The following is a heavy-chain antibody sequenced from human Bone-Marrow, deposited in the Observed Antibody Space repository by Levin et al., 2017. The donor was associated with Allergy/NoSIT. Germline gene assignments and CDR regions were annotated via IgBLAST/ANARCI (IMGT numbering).Heavy chain of an antibody. D-gene: IGHD5-12*01. V-gene: IGHV3-33*01. Sequence: LSLTCAASGFTFSSYGMHWVRQAPGKGLEWVAVIWYDGSNKYYADSVKGRFTISRDNSKNTLYLQMNSLRAEDTAVYYCARGEDMVATENDDGYFDYWGQGTLVTVSS. J-gene: IGHJ4*02. CDR1: GFTFSSYG. CDR3: ARGEDMVATENDDGYFDY. CDR2: IWYDGSNK.